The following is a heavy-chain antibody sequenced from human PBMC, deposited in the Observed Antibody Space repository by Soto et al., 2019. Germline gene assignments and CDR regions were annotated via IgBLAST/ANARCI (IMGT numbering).Heavy chain of an antibody. J-gene: IGHJ4*02. CDR3: ARDVAYCGGDCGPY. CDR1: GFTFSSYS. Sequence: GGSLRLSCAASGFTFSSYSMNWVRQAPGKGLEWVSSISSSSSYIYYADSVKGRFTISRDNAKNSLYLQMNSLRAEDTAVYYCARDVAYCGGDCGPYWGQGTLVTVSS. D-gene: IGHD2-21*02. V-gene: IGHV3-21*01. CDR2: ISSSSSYI.